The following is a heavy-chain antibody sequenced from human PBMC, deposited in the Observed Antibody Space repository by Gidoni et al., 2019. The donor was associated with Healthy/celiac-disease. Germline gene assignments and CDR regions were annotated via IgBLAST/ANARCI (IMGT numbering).Heavy chain of an antibody. CDR2: ISYDGSNK. CDR1: GFTFSSYA. CDR3: AREDTAFDI. V-gene: IGHV3-30*04. J-gene: IGHJ3*02. Sequence: QVQLVESGGGVVQPGRSLRLSCAASGFTFSSYAMHWVRQAPGKGLEWVAGISYDGSNKYYADSVKGRFTISRDNSKNTLYLQMNSLRAEDTAVYYCAREDTAFDIWGQGTMVTVSS.